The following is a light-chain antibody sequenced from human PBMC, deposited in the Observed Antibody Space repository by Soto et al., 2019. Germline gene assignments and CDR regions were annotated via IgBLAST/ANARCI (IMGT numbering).Light chain of an antibody. CDR2: EVS. Sequence: QSALTQPPSASGSPGQSVTISCTGTSSDVGGYNYVSWYQQHPGKAPKLMIYEVSKRPPGVPDRFSGSKSGNTASLTVSGLQAEDEGDYYCSSYAGSNNLVVFGGGTKVTVL. CDR1: SSDVGGYNY. CDR3: SSYAGSNNLVV. J-gene: IGLJ2*01. V-gene: IGLV2-8*01.